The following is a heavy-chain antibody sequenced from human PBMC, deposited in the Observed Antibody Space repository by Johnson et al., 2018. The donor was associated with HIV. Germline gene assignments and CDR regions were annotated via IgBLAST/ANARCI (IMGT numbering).Heavy chain of an antibody. J-gene: IGHJ3*02. CDR1: DFTLRNYW. D-gene: IGHD3-16*01. CDR3: AKTHPDPYDYVWGDAFDI. Sequence: EQLVESGGGVAQPGGSLRLSCAATDFTLRNYWMHWVRQVPGMGPVWVSRINKDGTDTAYGDTVMGRFTVSRDDAKNTLYLQMNSLSVEDTAIYYCAKTHPDPYDYVWGDAFDIWGQGTMVTVSS. CDR2: INKDGTDT. V-gene: IGHV3-74*01.